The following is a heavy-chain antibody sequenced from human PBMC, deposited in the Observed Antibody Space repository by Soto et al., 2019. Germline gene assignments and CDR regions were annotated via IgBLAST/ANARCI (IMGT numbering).Heavy chain of an antibody. V-gene: IGHV3-33*01. Sequence: QVQLVESGGGVVQPGRSLRLSCAASGFTFSSYGMHWVRQAPGKGLEWVAVIWYDGSNKYYADSVKGRFTISRDNSKNTLYRQMNSLRAEDTAVYYCARDQGAYCGGDCTYYFDYWGQGTLVTVSS. D-gene: IGHD2-21*02. J-gene: IGHJ4*02. CDR1: GFTFSSYG. CDR3: ARDQGAYCGGDCTYYFDY. CDR2: IWYDGSNK.